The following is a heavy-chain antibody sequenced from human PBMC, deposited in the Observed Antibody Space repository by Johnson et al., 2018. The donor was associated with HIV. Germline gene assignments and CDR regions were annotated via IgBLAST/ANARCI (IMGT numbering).Heavy chain of an antibody. Sequence: VQLVESGGGVVRPGESLGLSCAASEFTFGDYDMAWVRVAPGKGLEWVSGINWSGASAGYADSVKGRFTISRDNGKNSLYLEMNSLRAEDTAVYYCAKDSTYYDSGGAFDIWGQGTMVTVSS. J-gene: IGHJ3*02. CDR3: AKDSTYYDSGGAFDI. CDR2: INWSGASA. CDR1: EFTFGDYD. V-gene: IGHV3-20*04. D-gene: IGHD3-3*01.